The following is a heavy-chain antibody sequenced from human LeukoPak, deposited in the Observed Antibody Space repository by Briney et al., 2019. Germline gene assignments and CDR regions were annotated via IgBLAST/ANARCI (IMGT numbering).Heavy chain of an antibody. CDR3: SIPSTLYDIFTGYSHGAFDI. Sequence: SVTVSYKASGGTFSSYAISWVRQAPGQGGEWMGGIIPILGTANYAQKFHGRVTLPTPASTSPAYMELSSLRSEATAVYYSSIPSTLYDIFTGYSHGAFDIWGQGTMVTVSS. J-gene: IGHJ3*02. V-gene: IGHV1-69*05. CDR2: IIPILGTA. D-gene: IGHD3-9*01. CDR1: GGTFSSYA.